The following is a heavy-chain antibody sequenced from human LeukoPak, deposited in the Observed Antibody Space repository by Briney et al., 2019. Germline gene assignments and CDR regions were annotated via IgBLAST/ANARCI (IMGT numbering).Heavy chain of an antibody. Sequence: GGSLRLSCAASGFTFDDYAMHWVRQAPGKGLEWVSLISWDGGSTYYADSVKGRFTISRDNSKNSPYLQMNSLRAEDTALYYCAKGKVQGVIQGGMDVWGQGTTVTVSS. D-gene: IGHD3-10*01. J-gene: IGHJ6*02. CDR1: GFTFDDYA. CDR3: AKGKVQGVIQGGMDV. V-gene: IGHV3-43D*03. CDR2: ISWDGGST.